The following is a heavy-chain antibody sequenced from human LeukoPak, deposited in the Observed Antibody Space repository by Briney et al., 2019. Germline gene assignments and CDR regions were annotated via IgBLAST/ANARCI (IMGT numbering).Heavy chain of an antibody. V-gene: IGHV4-4*07. CDR2: IYTSGST. J-gene: IGHJ6*03. D-gene: IGHD3-10*01. Sequence: SETLSLTCTVSGGSISSYYWSWIRQPAGKGLEWIGRIYTSGSTNYNPSLKSRVTMSVDTSKNQFSLKLSSVTAADTAVYYCARVYGSGSSYYYYMDVWGKGTTVTISS. CDR1: GGSISSYY. CDR3: ARVYGSGSSYYYYMDV.